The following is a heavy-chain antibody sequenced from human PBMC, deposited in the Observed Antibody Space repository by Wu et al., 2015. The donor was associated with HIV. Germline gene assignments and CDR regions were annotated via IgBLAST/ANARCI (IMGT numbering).Heavy chain of an antibody. CDR2: IAPMIGTR. CDR1: GGTFRSHY. Sequence: QVQPVESGAEVKKPGSSLKVSCKTSGGTFRSHYTSWVRQAPGQGLVWMARIAPMIGTRDIAQKFQDRVTITADDFTSTAYMELSNLRSEDTAVYYCAKVTRPGYYDSGSSDHWGQGTVVTVSS. J-gene: IGHJ4*02. V-gene: IGHV1-69*11. CDR3: AKVTRPGYYDSGSSDH. D-gene: IGHD3-10*01.